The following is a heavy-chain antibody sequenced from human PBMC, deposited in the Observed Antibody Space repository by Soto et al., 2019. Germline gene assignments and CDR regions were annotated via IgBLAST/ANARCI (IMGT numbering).Heavy chain of an antibody. Sequence: QVQLQESGPGLVKPSETLSLSCTVSGGSISSYYWSWFRQSPGKRMEWIGYVHHSWGSSYNPSLQSRVAISLDTSKSQFSLKVTSVRATATAVYYCARQGFGPLHGLVDVWGQGTTVTVSS. CDR3: ARQGFGPLHGLVDV. J-gene: IGHJ6*02. CDR1: GGSISSYY. D-gene: IGHD3-10*01. CDR2: VHHSWGS. V-gene: IGHV4-59*08.